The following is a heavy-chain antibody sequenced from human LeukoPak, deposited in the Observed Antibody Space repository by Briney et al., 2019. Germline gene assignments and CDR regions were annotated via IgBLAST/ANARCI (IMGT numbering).Heavy chain of an antibody. D-gene: IGHD3-16*01. CDR1: GGPISSSSYY. J-gene: IGHJ6*03. Sequence: SETLSLTCTVSGGPISSSSYYWGWIRQPPGKGLERIGSIYYSGSTYYNPSLKSRVTISVDTSKNQFSLKLRSVTAADTAVYYCARETSQKGAHYMDVWGKGTTVTISS. CDR3: ARETSQKGAHYMDV. CDR2: IYYSGST. V-gene: IGHV4-39*07.